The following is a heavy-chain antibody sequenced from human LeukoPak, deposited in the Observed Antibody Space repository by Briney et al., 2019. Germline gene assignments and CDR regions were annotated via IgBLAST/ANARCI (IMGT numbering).Heavy chain of an antibody. CDR2: IYPGDSDT. V-gene: IGHV5-51*01. Sequence: GESLKISCKASGYSFTNYWIAWVRQMPGKGLEWMGFIYPGDSDTRYSPSFQGQVTISADKSISTAYLQWSSPKASDTAMYYCARRASDYYGSGTYIDYWGQGTLVTVSS. CDR1: GYSFTNYW. CDR3: ARRASDYYGSGTYIDY. D-gene: IGHD3-10*01. J-gene: IGHJ4*02.